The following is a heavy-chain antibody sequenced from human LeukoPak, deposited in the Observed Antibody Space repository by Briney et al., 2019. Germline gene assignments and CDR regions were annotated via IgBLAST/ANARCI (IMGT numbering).Heavy chain of an antibody. CDR1: GFTFSSYA. J-gene: IGHJ4*02. CDR2: IRGKALGWTT. CDR3: STDFWRLGFDY. Sequence: GGSLRLSCAASGFTFSSYAMSWFRQAPGKGLEWVGFIRGKALGWTTEYAASVKGRFSMSGDDSKNIAYLQMDNLKTEDTAVYYCSTDFWRLGFDYWGQGTLVTVSS. D-gene: IGHD3-3*01. V-gene: IGHV3-49*03.